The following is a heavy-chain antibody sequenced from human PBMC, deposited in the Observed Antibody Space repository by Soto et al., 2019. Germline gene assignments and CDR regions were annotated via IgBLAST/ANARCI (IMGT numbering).Heavy chain of an antibody. Sequence: LSETLSLTCAVYGGSISDYRWNWKWILHPPGKGLEWIGEINHSGSTSHNPSLKSRVTLSLDASKNQFSLILTSMTAADMAVYYCARGALLEGVWSGPNNGGMDVGGQGTTVTVSS. J-gene: IGHJ6*02. CDR2: INHSGST. V-gene: IGHV4-34*01. D-gene: IGHD3-3*01. CDR1: GGSISDYRWN. CDR3: ARGALLEGVWSGPNNGGMDV.